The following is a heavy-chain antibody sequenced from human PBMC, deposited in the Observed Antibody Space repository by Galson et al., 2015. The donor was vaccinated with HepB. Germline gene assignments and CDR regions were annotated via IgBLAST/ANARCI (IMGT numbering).Heavy chain of an antibody. CDR2: INTNTGNP. J-gene: IGHJ6*02. Sequence: SVKVSCKASGYTFTSYAMNWVRQAPGQGLEWMGWINTNTGNPTYAQGFTGRFVFSLDTSVSTAYLQISSLKAEDTAVYYCARGWRFGDVEPDYYYYGMDVWGQGTTVTVS. D-gene: IGHD3-10*01. CDR3: ARGWRFGDVEPDYYYYGMDV. CDR1: GYTFTSYA. V-gene: IGHV7-4-1*02.